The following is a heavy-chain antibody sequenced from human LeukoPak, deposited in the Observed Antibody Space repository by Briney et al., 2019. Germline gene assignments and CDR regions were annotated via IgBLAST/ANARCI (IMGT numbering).Heavy chain of an antibody. CDR2: IKQDGSER. J-gene: IGHJ4*02. CDR1: GFTFSSYW. V-gene: IGHV3-7*01. Sequence: GGSLRLSCAASGFTFSSYWMTWVRQAPGKGLEWVATIKQDGSERYYVDSVKGRFTISRDNAKNSLYLQMNSLRAEDTAVYYCARGRPSYSLDYWGQGTLVTVSS. D-gene: IGHD4-11*01. CDR3: ARGRPSYSLDY.